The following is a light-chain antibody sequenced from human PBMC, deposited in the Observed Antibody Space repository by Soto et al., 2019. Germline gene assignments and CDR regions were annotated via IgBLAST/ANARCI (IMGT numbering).Light chain of an antibody. V-gene: IGKV1-39*01. J-gene: IGKJ3*01. CDR1: QSISTY. CDR2: AAS. CDR3: QQSFTTPFT. Sequence: DIQITQSPSSLSASVGDRVTITCRASQSISTYLNWYQQKPGKAPKLLIYAASNLLSGVPSRFSGSGSGTDFTLTISSLPPEDFATYFCQQSFTTPFTFGPGTKVHIK.